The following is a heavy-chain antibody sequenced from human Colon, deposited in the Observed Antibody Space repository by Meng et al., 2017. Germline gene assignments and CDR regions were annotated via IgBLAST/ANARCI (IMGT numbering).Heavy chain of an antibody. V-gene: IGHV6-1*01. D-gene: IGHD3-10*02. Sequence: QVQILQAGPGLGKPSQTLSRTRAISGDSVSSNSAAWNWIRQSPSRGLEWLGRTYYRSKYYNDYALSVKSRIPINPDTSKIQFSLQLNSVTPEDTAIYYCARDWGDVRGGFDFWGQGTLVTASS. J-gene: IGHJ4*02. CDR3: ARDWGDVRGGFDF. CDR1: GDSVSSNSAA. CDR2: TYYRSKYYN.